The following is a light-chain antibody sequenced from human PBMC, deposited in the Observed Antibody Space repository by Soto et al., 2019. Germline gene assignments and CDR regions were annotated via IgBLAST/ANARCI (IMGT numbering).Light chain of an antibody. CDR3: QQGGSEQGT. J-gene: IGKJ1*01. V-gene: IGKV3-20*01. CDR1: QSVSSSY. CDR2: GAS. Sequence: EIVLTQSPGTLSLSPGERATLSCRASQSVSSSYLAWYQQKPGQAPRLLIYGASSRATGIPDRFSGSGSGTDFTLTISRLEPEDFAVYYCQQGGSEQGTFGKGTKV.